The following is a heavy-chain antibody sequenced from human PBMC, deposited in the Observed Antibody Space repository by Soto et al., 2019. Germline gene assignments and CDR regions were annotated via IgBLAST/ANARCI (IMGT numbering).Heavy chain of an antibody. Sequence: SETLSLTCTVSGGSISSYYWSWIRQPPGKGLEWIGYIYYSGSTNYNPSLKSRVTISVDTSKNQFSLKLSSVTAADTAVYYWARRRIEGSSWTKGDWFDPWGQGTLVTVSS. D-gene: IGHD6-13*01. V-gene: IGHV4-59*08. J-gene: IGHJ5*02. CDR3: ARRRIEGSSWTKGDWFDP. CDR1: GGSISSYY. CDR2: IYYSGST.